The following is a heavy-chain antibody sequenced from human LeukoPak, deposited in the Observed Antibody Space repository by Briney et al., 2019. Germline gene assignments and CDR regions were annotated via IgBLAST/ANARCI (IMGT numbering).Heavy chain of an antibody. J-gene: IGHJ4*02. CDR1: GGSISSYY. V-gene: IGHV4-59*01. D-gene: IGHD3-22*01. CDR3: AREGPNYDSSGYPPGSFDY. CDR2: IYYSGST. Sequence: SETLSLTCTVSGGSISSYYWSWIRQPPGKGLEWIGYIYYSGSTNYNPSLKSRVTISVDTSKNQFSLKLSSVTAADTAVYYCAREGPNYDSSGYPPGSFDYWGQGILVTVSS.